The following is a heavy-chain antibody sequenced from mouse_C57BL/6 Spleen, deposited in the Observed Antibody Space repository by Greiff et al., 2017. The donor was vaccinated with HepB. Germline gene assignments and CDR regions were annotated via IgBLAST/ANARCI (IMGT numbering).Heavy chain of an antibody. CDR2: ISYDGSN. CDR1: GYSITSGYY. Sequence: EVKLLESGPGLVKPSQSLSLTCSVTGYSITSGYYWNWIRQFPGNKLEWMGYISYDGSNNYNPSLKNRISITRDTSKNQFFLKLNSVTTEDTATYYCARDQVALFDYWGQGTTLTVSS. CDR3: ARDQVALFDY. D-gene: IGHD6-1*01. V-gene: IGHV3-6*01. J-gene: IGHJ2*01.